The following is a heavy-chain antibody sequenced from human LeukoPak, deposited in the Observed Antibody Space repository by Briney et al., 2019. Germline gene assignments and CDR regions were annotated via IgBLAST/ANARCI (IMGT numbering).Heavy chain of an antibody. Sequence: GGSLRLSCVASGFTFSTYSMNWVRQAPGKGLEWVSFISTSSNYIYYADSVKGRFTISRDNAKNSLYLQMNSLRAEDTAVYHCATGLRYFDWLYYWGQGTLVTVSS. CDR1: GFTFSTYS. CDR2: ISTSSNYI. J-gene: IGHJ4*02. V-gene: IGHV3-21*01. CDR3: ATGLRYFDWLYY. D-gene: IGHD3-9*01.